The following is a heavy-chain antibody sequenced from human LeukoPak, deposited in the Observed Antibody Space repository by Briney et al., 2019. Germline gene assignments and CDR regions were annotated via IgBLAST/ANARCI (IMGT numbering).Heavy chain of an antibody. CDR2: ISGPSTHI. V-gene: IGHV3-21*01. Sequence: GGSLRLSCAASGFIFSRCGMNWVRQAPGKGLEWVSSISGPSTHIYYADSVKGRFTISRDNAHNSLYLQMNSLRAEDTAVYYCTRGSEWSSGVSDYWGQETLVTVSS. D-gene: IGHD3-3*01. J-gene: IGHJ4*02. CDR1: GFIFSRCG. CDR3: TRGSEWSSGVSDY.